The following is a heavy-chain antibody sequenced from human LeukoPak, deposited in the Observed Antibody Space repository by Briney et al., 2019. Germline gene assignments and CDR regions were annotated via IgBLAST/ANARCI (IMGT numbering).Heavy chain of an antibody. D-gene: IGHD1-26*01. CDR1: GFTFSSYS. Sequence: GGSLRLSCAASGFTFSSYSMNWVRQAPGKGLEWVSSISSSSSYIYYADSVKGRFTISRDNAKNSLYLQMNSLRAEDTAVYYCARVGAGFQYYFDYWGQGTLVTVSS. V-gene: IGHV3-21*01. J-gene: IGHJ4*02. CDR3: ARVGAGFQYYFDY. CDR2: ISSSSSYI.